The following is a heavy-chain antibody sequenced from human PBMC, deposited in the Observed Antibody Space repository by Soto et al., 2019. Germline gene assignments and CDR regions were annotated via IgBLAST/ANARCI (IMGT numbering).Heavy chain of an antibody. J-gene: IGHJ4*02. CDR3: ARSIAAAGTGPFFDY. CDR1: GGSISSGGYY. Sequence: QVQLQESGPGLVKPSQTLSLTCTVSGGSISSGGYYWSWIRQHPGKGLEWIGYIYYSGSTYYHPSLKRRVTISVDTSKNQFSLKLSSVTAADTAVYYCARSIAAAGTGPFFDYWGQGTLVTVSS. D-gene: IGHD6-13*01. CDR2: IYYSGST. V-gene: IGHV4-31*03.